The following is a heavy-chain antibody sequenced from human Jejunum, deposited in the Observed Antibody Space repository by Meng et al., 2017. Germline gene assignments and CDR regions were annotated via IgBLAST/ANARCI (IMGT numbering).Heavy chain of an antibody. Sequence: HVSGPGLVNLSGTLSRTCTVSGVSTTAPFSWNWIRKPPGKGLEWIGEVWPSGATYYNPSLSSRITISTDTSNNQFSLELAFLTAADTAVYYCARAIRERYFDSCGQRTLVTVSS. CDR2: VWPSGAT. J-gene: IGHJ4*02. D-gene: IGHD1-14*01. CDR1: GVSTTAPFS. CDR3: ARAIRERYFDS. V-gene: IGHV4-4*02.